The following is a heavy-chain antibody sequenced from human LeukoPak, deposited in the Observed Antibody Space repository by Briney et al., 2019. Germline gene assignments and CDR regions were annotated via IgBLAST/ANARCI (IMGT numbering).Heavy chain of an antibody. D-gene: IGHD5-18*01. CDR1: GYTFTSYG. Sequence: GASVKVSCKASGYTFTSYGISWVRQAPGQGLEWMGWISAYNGNTNYAQKFQGRVTMTRDMSTSTVYMELSSLRSEDTAVYYCARDGDTASDYWGQGTLVTVSS. J-gene: IGHJ4*02. V-gene: IGHV1-18*01. CDR2: ISAYNGNT. CDR3: ARDGDTASDY.